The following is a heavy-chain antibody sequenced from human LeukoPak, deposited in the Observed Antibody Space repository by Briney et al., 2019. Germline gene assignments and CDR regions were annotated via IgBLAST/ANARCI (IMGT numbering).Heavy chain of an antibody. CDR1: GFTFSSYS. V-gene: IGHV3-48*02. J-gene: IGHJ3*02. CDR2: ISSSSSTI. D-gene: IGHD3-10*01. Sequence: GGSLRLSCAASGFTFSSYSMNWVRQAPGKGPEWVSYISSSSSTIYYADSVKGRFTISRDNAKNSLYLQMNSLRDEDTAVYYCARNMITMVRGGAFDIWGQGTMVTVSS. CDR3: ARNMITMVRGGAFDI.